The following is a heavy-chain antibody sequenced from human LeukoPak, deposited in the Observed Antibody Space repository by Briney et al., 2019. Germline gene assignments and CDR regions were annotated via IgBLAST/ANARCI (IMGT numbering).Heavy chain of an antibody. Sequence: GGSLRLSCVASGFTFSNYDMHWVRKATGKGLEWISAIDPAGNTWYSDSVRGRFTISRENAKSSLFLQMNSLRAADTAVYYCVREPAYTGTWWYPDLWGRGTLVTVSS. CDR3: VREPAYTGTWWYPDL. D-gene: IGHD2-15*01. V-gene: IGHV3-13*01. CDR1: GFTFSNYD. CDR2: IDPAGNT. J-gene: IGHJ2*01.